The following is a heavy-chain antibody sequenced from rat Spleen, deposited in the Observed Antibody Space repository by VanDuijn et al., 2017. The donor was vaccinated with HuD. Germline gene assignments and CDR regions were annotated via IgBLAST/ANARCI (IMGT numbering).Heavy chain of an antibody. D-gene: IGHD1-12*02. Sequence: EVQLVESGGGLVQPGRSLKLSCAASGFTFSDYGVAWVRQAPTKGLEWVATISYGDSSGHSSTYYRDSVKGRFTISRDTAKSTLYLQMDSLRSEDTATYYCARHGYDGSYYYWDYWGQGVMVTVSS. CDR1: GFTFSDYG. V-gene: IGHV5-29*01. J-gene: IGHJ2*01. CDR2: ISYGDSSGHSST. CDR3: ARHGYDGSYYYWDY.